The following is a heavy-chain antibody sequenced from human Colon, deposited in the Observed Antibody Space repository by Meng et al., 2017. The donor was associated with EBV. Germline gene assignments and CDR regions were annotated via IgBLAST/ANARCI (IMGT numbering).Heavy chain of an antibody. J-gene: IGHJ4*02. D-gene: IGHD3-3*02. CDR2: IYYRGST. Sequence: HLNLQESGPVLVKPSETLSLTVTISGGSITSASSYWGWVRQPPGKGLEWIGSIYYRGSTNYNPSLKCRSSMSVDMSKNQFSLKVNSVTAADTAIYYCVISSHNWGQGTLVTVSS. V-gene: IGHV4-39*07. CDR3: VISSHN. CDR1: GGSITSASSY.